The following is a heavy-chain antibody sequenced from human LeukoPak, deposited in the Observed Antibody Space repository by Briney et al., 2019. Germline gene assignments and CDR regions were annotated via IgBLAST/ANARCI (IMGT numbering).Heavy chain of an antibody. CDR1: GYTFTNYY. Sequence: ASVKVSCKTSGYTFTNYYMHWVRQAPGQGLEWMGIINPSGTSTTYAQKFQGRVTITADESTSTAYMELSSLRSEDTAVYYCARSDSSSFDYWGQGTLVTVSS. CDR2: INPSGTST. J-gene: IGHJ4*02. V-gene: IGHV1-46*01. CDR3: ARSDSSSFDY. D-gene: IGHD6-13*01.